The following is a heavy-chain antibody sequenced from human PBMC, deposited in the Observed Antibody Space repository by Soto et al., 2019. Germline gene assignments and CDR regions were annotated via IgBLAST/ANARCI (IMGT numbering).Heavy chain of an antibody. D-gene: IGHD6-19*01. CDR2: IYNDGTT. Sequence: EVQLVESGGGLVQPGGSLRLSCAASGFSVSSKYMSWVRQAPGKGLEWVSVIYNDGTTYYADSVKGRFTISRDNSKNTLYLQMNGLRAEDTAVYYCARVDWAGSKRGYFDYWGQGSLVTVSS. J-gene: IGHJ4*02. CDR3: ARVDWAGSKRGYFDY. V-gene: IGHV3-66*01. CDR1: GFSVSSKY.